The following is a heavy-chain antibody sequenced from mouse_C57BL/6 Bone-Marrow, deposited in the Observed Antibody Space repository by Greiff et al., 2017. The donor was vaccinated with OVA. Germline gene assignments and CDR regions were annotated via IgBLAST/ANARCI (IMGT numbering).Heavy chain of an antibody. Sequence: QVQLQQPGAELVKPGASVKMSCKASGYTFTSYWITWVKQRPGQGLEWIGDIYPGSGGTNYNEKFKSKAPLTVDTSSSTAYMQLSSLTSEDSAVYYCARPLRGVFDVWGTGTTVTVSS. CDR3: ARPLRGVFDV. D-gene: IGHD1-1*01. CDR1: GYTFTSYW. V-gene: IGHV1-55*01. CDR2: IYPGSGGT. J-gene: IGHJ1*03.